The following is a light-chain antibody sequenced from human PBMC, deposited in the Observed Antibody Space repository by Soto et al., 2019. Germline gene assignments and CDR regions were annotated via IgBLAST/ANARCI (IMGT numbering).Light chain of an antibody. Sequence: DIQMTQSPSILSASVGDRVTITCPASQSIRSWLAWYQQKPGKAPKLLIYDAYSLESGVPSRFSGRRSGTEFTLTIAGLQPEDFATYYCQQYESYSPLTFGGGTKVEIK. J-gene: IGKJ4*01. CDR1: QSIRSW. V-gene: IGKV1-5*01. CDR3: QQYESYSPLT. CDR2: DAY.